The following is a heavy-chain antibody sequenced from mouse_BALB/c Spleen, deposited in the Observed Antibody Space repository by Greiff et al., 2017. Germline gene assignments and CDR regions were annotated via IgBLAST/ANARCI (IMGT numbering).Heavy chain of an antibody. D-gene: IGHD2-10*02. J-gene: IGHJ4*01. CDR3: VREGYGNHLPY. CDR2: IWGDGST. CDR1: GFSLTGYG. Sequence: QVQLKESGPGLVAPSQSLSITCTVSGFSLTGYGVNWVRQPPGKGLEWLGMIWGDGSTDYNSALKSRLSISKDNSKSQVFLKMNSLQTDDTAIYYCVREGYGNHLPYWGQGTSVTVAS. V-gene: IGHV2-6-7*01.